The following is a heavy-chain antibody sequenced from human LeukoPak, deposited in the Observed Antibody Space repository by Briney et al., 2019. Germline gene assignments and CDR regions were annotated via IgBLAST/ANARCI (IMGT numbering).Heavy chain of an antibody. V-gene: IGHV3-23*01. J-gene: IGHJ4*02. CDR3: AKDRAWGLDY. CDR1: GFTFSSYG. D-gene: IGHD7-27*01. CDR2: ISGSGGST. Sequence: GSLRLSCAASGFTFSSYGMSWVRQASGKGLEWVSAISGSGGSTYYADSVKGRFTISRDNSKNTLNLQMNSLRAEDTAVYYCAKDRAWGLDYWGQGTLVTVSS.